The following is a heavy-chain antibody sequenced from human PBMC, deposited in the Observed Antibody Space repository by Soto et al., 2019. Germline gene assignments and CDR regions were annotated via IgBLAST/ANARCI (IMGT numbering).Heavy chain of an antibody. CDR2: IWYDGSNK. J-gene: IGHJ4*02. CDR3: ARSYSKMATIITFDY. V-gene: IGHV3-33*01. Sequence: GGSLRLSCAASGFTFSSYGMHWVRQAPGKGLEWVAVIWYDGSNKYYADSVKGRFTISRDNSKNTLYLQMNSLRAEDTAVYYCARSYSKMATIITFDYWGQGTLVTVSS. CDR1: GFTFSSYG. D-gene: IGHD5-12*01.